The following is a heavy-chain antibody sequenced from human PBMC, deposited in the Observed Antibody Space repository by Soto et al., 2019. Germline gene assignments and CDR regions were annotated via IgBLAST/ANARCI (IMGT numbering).Heavy chain of an antibody. Sequence: SETLSLTCTVSGGSISSSSYFWGWIRQPPGKGLEWIGSIYYSGSTYYNPSLKSRVTISVDTSKNQFSLKLSSVTAADTAVYYCARVGGFGATTIDYWGQGTLVTVSS. J-gene: IGHJ4*02. D-gene: IGHD3-10*01. CDR3: ARVGGFGATTIDY. CDR1: GGSISSSSYF. V-gene: IGHV4-39*07. CDR2: IYYSGST.